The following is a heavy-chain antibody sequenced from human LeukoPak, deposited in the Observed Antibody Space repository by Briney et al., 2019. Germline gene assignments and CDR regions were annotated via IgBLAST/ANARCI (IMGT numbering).Heavy chain of an antibody. CDR2: ISYDGSNK. CDR3: AKGTDYGY. Sequence: GGSLRLSCAASGFTFSSYGMHWVCQAPGKGLEWVAIISYDGSNKYYADSVKGRFTISRDNSKNTLYLQMNSLRAEDTAVYYCAKGTDYGYWGQGTLVTVSS. CDR1: GFTFSSYG. D-gene: IGHD4-17*01. J-gene: IGHJ4*02. V-gene: IGHV3-30*18.